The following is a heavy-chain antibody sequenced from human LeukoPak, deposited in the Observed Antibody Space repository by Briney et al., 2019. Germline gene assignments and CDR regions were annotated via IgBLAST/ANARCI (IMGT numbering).Heavy chain of an antibody. CDR2: IYYSGST. CDR1: GGSISSGDYY. J-gene: IGHJ4*02. Sequence: SETLSLTCTVSGGSISSGDYYWSWIRQPPGKGLEWIGYIYYSGSTYYNPSLKSRVTISVDTSKNQFSLKLSSVTAADTAESSWARFKEGELLVTSGGQGPLLPFS. D-gene: IGHD1-26*01. CDR3: ARFKEGELLVTS. V-gene: IGHV4-30-4*08.